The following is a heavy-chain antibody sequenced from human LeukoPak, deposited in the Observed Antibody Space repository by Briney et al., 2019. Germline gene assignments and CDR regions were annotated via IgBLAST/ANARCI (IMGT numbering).Heavy chain of an antibody. V-gene: IGHV3-7*01. CDR3: ARDDSSGYYYFDN. D-gene: IGHD3-22*01. J-gene: IGHJ4*02. CDR2: INQDGSEK. Sequence: PGGSLRLSCAASGFTFSSYGMHWVRQAPGKGLERVANINQDGSEKYSVDSVKGRFTFSRDNAKNSLFLQMNSLRADDTAVYYCARDDSSGYYYFDNWGQGTLVTVSS. CDR1: GFTFSSYG.